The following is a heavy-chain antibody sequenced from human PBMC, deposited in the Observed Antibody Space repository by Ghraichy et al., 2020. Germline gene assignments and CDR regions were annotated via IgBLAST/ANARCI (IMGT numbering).Heavy chain of an antibody. D-gene: IGHD6-13*01. Sequence: GGSLRLSCKGSGYSFTNYWIGWVRQMPGKGLEWMGIINPGDSDTRYSPSFEGQVTISADKSITTAYLRWSTLKASDTAIYYCARHVGAGPGTPYYYYYYMDVWGEGTTVTVSS. CDR2: INPGDSDT. J-gene: IGHJ6*03. CDR3: ARHVGAGPGTPYYYYYYMDV. V-gene: IGHV5-51*01. CDR1: GYSFTNYW.